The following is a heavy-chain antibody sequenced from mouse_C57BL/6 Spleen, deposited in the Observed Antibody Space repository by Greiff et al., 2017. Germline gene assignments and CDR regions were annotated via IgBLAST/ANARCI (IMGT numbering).Heavy chain of an antibody. CDR3: ARSPGDAMDY. J-gene: IGHJ4*01. CDR1: GYTFTSYW. CDR2: IHPNSGST. Sequence: QVQLQQPGAELVKPGASVKLSCKASGYTFTSYWMHWVKQRPGQGHEWIGMIHPNSGSTNYNEKFKSKATLTVDKSSSTAYMQLSSLTSEDSAVYYCARSPGDAMDYWGQGTSVTVSS. V-gene: IGHV1-64*01.